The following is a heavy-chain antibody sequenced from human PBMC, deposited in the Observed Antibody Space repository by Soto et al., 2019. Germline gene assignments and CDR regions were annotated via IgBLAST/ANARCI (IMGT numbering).Heavy chain of an antibody. CDR3: ARGGTYYDYLWGSLSIDY. D-gene: IGHD3-16*01. V-gene: IGHV3-30-3*01. CDR1: GFTFSNYA. J-gene: IGHJ4*02. Sequence: QVQLVESGGGVVQPGRSLRLSCAASGFTFSNYAMHWVRQAPGKGLEWVAVISYDGSNKYYADSVKGRFTISRDNSKNTLYLQMNSLRPEDTAVYYCARGGTYYDYLWGSLSIDYWGQGTLVTVSS. CDR2: ISYDGSNK.